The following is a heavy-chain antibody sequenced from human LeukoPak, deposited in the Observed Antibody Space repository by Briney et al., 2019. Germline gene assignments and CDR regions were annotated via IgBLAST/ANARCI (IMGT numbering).Heavy chain of an antibody. V-gene: IGHV4-59*08. D-gene: IGHD2-21*02. Sequence: SETLSLTCTVSGGSISSYYWSWIWQPPGKGLVWIGYIYYSGSTNYNPSLKSRVTIPVDTSKNQFSLKLSPVTAADTAVYYCARLVTATHYYYYGMDVWGQGTTVTVSS. CDR3: ARLVTATHYYYYGMDV. J-gene: IGHJ6*02. CDR2: IYYSGST. CDR1: GGSISSYY.